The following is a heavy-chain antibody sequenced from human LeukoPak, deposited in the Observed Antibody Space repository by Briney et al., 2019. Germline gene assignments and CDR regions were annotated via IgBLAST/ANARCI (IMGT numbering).Heavy chain of an antibody. D-gene: IGHD2-2*01. CDR3: AREGHCSSTSCYFFDY. J-gene: IGHJ4*02. CDR1: GFTFNNYA. CDR2: ISNSGGST. Sequence: HPGGSLRLSCAASGFTFNNYAMTWVRQAPGRGLEWVSTISNSGGSTYYADSVKGRFSISRDNSKNTLYLQMNSLRAEDTAVYYCAREGHCSSTSCYFFDYWGQGTLVTVSS. V-gene: IGHV3-23*01.